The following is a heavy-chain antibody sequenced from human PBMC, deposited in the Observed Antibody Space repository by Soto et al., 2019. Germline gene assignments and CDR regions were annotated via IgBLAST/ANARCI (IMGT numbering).Heavy chain of an antibody. CDR3: ARLGAYYQALAP. CDR2: IYFGGTT. CDR1: GGSFSPNY. Sequence: QVQLQESGPRLVKPSETLSLTCTVSGGSFSPNYWAWIRQPPGKGLEWVGYIYFGGTTSYNPSLTSLVTFSLETSTSQVSLRLTSVTAADTAVYYCARLGAYYQALAPWGPGTLVTVSS. D-gene: IGHD2-2*01. V-gene: IGHV4-59*12. J-gene: IGHJ5*02.